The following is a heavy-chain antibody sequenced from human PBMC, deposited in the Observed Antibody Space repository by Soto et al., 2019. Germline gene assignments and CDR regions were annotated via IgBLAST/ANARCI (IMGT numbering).Heavy chain of an antibody. CDR2: IYYSGST. CDR1: GGSISSGGYY. CDR3: GRDPVGGNYGWYFDL. V-gene: IGHV4-31*03. Sequence: PSETLSLTCTVSGGSISSGGYYWSWIRQHPGKGLEWIGYIYYSGSTYYNPSLKSRVTISVDTSKNQFSLKLSSVTAADTAVYYCGRDPVGGNYGWYFDLVAREALVTVSS. D-gene: IGHD4-17*01. J-gene: IGHJ2*01.